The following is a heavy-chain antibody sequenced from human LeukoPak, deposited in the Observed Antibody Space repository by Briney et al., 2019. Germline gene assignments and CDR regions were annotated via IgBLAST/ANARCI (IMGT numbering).Heavy chain of an antibody. CDR1: GFTFSSYA. J-gene: IGHJ4*02. CDR2: INHSGGSI. D-gene: IGHD5-18*01. CDR3: AKDKDAPLVTSHYFDY. V-gene: IGHV3-23*01. Sequence: GGSLRLSCTVSGFTFSSYAMNWVRQAPGKGLEWVSAINHSGGSIYYADSVKGRFTISRDNSKSTLYLQMNSLRAEDTAIYYCAKDKDAPLVTSHYFDYWGQGTPVTVSS.